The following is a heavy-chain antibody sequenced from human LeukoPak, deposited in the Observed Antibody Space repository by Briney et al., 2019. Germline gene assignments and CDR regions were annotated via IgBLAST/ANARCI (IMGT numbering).Heavy chain of an antibody. V-gene: IGHV2-70*01. CDR2: IDWDDDK. D-gene: IGHD1-20*01. J-gene: IGHJ3*02. CDR1: GSPVTTSGMR. Sequence: SGPTLAKPTQILILTCTFSGSPVTTSGMRVGWIRQPPGMALEWLALIDWDDDKYYSTSLKTRLPLSKNTSKNQAVLTMNTMDPVDTATYYCARSNWNDTILAFDIWGQGTMVTVSS. CDR3: ARSNWNDTILAFDI.